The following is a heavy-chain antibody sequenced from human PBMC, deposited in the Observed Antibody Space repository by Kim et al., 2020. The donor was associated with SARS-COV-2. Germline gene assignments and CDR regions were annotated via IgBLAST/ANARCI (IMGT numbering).Heavy chain of an antibody. D-gene: IGHD6-19*01. CDR1: GGSFSGYY. V-gene: IGHV4-34*01. CDR2: INHSGST. Sequence: SETLSLTCAVYGGSFSGYYWSWIRQSPGKGLEWIGEINHSGSTNYNPSLKSRVTISLDTSKNQFSLKLSSVTAADTAVYYCARGSAVWLVLIRGPFAYWG. J-gene: IGHJ4*01. CDR3: ARGSAVWLVLIRGPFAY.